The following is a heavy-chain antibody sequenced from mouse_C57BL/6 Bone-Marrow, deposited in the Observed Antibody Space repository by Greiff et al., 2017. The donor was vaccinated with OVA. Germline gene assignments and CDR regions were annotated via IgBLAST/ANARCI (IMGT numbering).Heavy chain of an antibody. Sequence: VQLQQSGAELVRPGASVTLSCKASGYTFTDYEMHWVKQTPVHGLAWIGAIDPETGGTAYNQKLKGQAIMTADKSSSTAYLELRSLTSEDSAVYYCTNYDGSSWGQGTLVTVSA. J-gene: IGHJ3*01. CDR1: GYTFTDYE. D-gene: IGHD1-1*01. V-gene: IGHV1-15*01. CDR3: TNYDGSS. CDR2: IDPETGGT.